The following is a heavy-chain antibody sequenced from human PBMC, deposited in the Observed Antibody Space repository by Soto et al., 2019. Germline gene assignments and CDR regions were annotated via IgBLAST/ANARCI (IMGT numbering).Heavy chain of an antibody. D-gene: IGHD6-13*01. CDR2: ISYDGVKK. J-gene: IGHJ4*02. Sequence: QVQVVESGGGVVQPGRSLRLSCAASGFTFRSYAMHWVRQAPGKGLEWVAVISYDGVKKYYADSVRGRFAISRDNFQNMVYLQMDSLRSEDTAVYYCARDHLEYSTLFYWGQGALVTVSS. CDR1: GFTFRSYA. CDR3: ARDHLEYSTLFY. V-gene: IGHV3-30*09.